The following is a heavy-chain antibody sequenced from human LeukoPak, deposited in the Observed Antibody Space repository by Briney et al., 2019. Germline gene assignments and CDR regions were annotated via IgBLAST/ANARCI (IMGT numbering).Heavy chain of an antibody. D-gene: IGHD3-9*01. CDR3: AKERAGYYLDY. CDR1: GFTFSSYG. CDR2: IRYDGSNK. J-gene: IGHJ4*02. Sequence: PGGSLRLSCAASGFTFSSYGMHWVRQAPGKGLEWVAFIRYDGSNKYYADPVKGRFTISRDNSKNTLYLQMNSLRAEDTAVYYCAKERAGYYLDYWGQGTLVTVSS. V-gene: IGHV3-30*02.